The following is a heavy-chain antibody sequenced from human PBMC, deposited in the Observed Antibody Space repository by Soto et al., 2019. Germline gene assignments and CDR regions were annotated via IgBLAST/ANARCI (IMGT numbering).Heavy chain of an antibody. Sequence: PSETLSLTCTVSGGSISSYYWSWIRQPPGKGLEWIGYIYYSGSTNYNPSLKSRVTISVDTSKNQFSLKLSSVTAADTAVYYCARQGMGIAVAGLDYWGQGTLVTVSS. CDR3: ARQGMGIAVAGLDY. CDR1: GGSISSYY. D-gene: IGHD6-19*01. V-gene: IGHV4-59*08. CDR2: IYYSGST. J-gene: IGHJ4*02.